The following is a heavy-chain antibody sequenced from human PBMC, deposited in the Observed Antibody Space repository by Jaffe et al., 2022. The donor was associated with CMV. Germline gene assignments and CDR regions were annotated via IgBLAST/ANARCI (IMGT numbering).Heavy chain of an antibody. V-gene: IGHV3-33*08. CDR3: ARDRDIAVAEYFDY. D-gene: IGHD6-19*01. CDR2: IWYDGSNK. J-gene: IGHJ4*02. Sequence: QVQLVESGGGVVQPGRSLRLSCAASGFTFSSYGMHWVRQAPGKGLEWVAVIWYDGSNKYYADSVKGRFTISRDNSKNTLYLQMNSLRAEDTAVYYCARDRDIAVAEYFDYWGQGTLVTVSS. CDR1: GFTFSSYG.